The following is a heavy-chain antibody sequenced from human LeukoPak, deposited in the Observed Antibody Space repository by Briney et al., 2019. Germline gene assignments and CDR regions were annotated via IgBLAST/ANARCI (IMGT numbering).Heavy chain of an antibody. CDR2: IWSDGTKK. CDR3: VRGRIPLAPYDWFDP. J-gene: IGHJ5*02. V-gene: IGHV3-33*01. CDR1: GFTFRNYA. Sequence: GGSLRLSCAASGFTFRNYAMHGVRQAPGKGLEWVAVIWSDGTKKYYADSMTGRCTISRDNSKNTLYVQINSLGVEDTAVYYCVRGRIPLAPYDWFDPWGQGTLVTVSS. D-gene: IGHD2-21*01.